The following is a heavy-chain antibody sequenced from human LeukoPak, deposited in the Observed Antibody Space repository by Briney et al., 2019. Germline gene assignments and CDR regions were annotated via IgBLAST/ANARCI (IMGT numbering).Heavy chain of an antibody. J-gene: IGHJ3*02. D-gene: IGHD3-10*01. CDR3: AKDIRAGAYAFDI. V-gene: IGHV3-43D*04. CDR2: ISWDGGRT. CDR1: GFTFDDYA. Sequence: GGSLRLSCAASGFTFDDYAMHWVRQAPGKGLEWVSLISWDGGRTYYADSVKGRFTISRDNSKNSLYLQMNSLRAEDTALYYCAKDIRAGAYAFDIWGQGTMVTVSS.